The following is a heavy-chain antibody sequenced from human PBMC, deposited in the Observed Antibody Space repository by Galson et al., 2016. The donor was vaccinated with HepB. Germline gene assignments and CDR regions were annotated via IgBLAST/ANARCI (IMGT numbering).Heavy chain of an antibody. CDR1: GFTFSSHA. CDR2: IGGDGNDR. V-gene: IGHV3-23*01. J-gene: IGHJ3*02. Sequence: SLRLSCAASGFTFSSHAMSWVRQAPGKGLEWVSHIGGDGNDRYYADSVKGRVTISRDNSKNTLYMQINSLTADDTAVYSCARRMDSSKASDIWGQGTMVTVSS. D-gene: IGHD6-13*01. CDR3: ARRMDSSKASDI.